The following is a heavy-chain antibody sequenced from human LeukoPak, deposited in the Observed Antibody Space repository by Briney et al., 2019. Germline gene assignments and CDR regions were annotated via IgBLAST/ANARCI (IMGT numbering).Heavy chain of an antibody. Sequence: SETLSLTCTVSGGSVGSGGYYWSWIRQPPGGGLEWIGDIYYIRNTNYNPSLKSRVTISVDRSKNQFSLKLSSVTAADTAVYYCASIIPEEYFQHWGQGTLVTVSS. CDR1: GGSVGSGGYY. V-gene: IGHV4-61*08. CDR3: ASIIPEEYFQH. J-gene: IGHJ1*01. D-gene: IGHD1-14*01. CDR2: IYYIRNT.